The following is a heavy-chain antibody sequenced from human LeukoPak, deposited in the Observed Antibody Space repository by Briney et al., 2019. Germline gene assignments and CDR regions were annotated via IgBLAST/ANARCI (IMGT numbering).Heavy chain of an antibody. CDR2: TKNKANSYTT. V-gene: IGHV3-72*01. Sequence: GGSLRLSCAASGFTFSDHFMDWVRQAPGKGLEWVGRTKNKANSYTTEYAAPVKGRFSISREDSKDSMYLQMNNLKTEDTAVYYCVREGSSLFYYHGMDVWGQGTTVTVSS. CDR1: GFTFSDHF. CDR3: VREGSSLFYYHGMDV. D-gene: IGHD2-2*01. J-gene: IGHJ6*02.